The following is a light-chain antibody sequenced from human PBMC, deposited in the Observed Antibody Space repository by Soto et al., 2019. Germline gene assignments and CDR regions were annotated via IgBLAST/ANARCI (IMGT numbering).Light chain of an antibody. CDR2: EVS. Sequence: QSVLTQPASVSGSPGQSITISCTRTNSDVGSYNFVSWYQQHPGKAPKVMIFEVSKRPSGVSDRFSGSKSGNTASLTISGLQAEDEADYYCCSDAGSSTDVFGTGTKVTVL. V-gene: IGLV2-23*02. CDR3: CSDAGSSTDV. J-gene: IGLJ1*01. CDR1: NSDVGSYNF.